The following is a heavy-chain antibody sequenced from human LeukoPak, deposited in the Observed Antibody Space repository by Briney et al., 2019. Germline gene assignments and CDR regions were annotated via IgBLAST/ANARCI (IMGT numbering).Heavy chain of an antibody. CDR3: ARDLRIVGATASGY. CDR2: ISAYNGNT. Sequence: ASVKVSCKASGYTFTSYGISWVRQAPGQGLEWMGWISAYNGNTNYAQKLQGRVTMTTDTPTSTAYMELRSLRSDDTAVYYCARDLRIVGATASGYWGQGTLVTVSS. J-gene: IGHJ4*02. V-gene: IGHV1-18*01. D-gene: IGHD1-26*01. CDR1: GYTFTSYG.